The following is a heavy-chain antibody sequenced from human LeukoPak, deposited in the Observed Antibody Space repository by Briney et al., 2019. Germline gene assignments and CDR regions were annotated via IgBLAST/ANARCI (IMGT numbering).Heavy chain of an antibody. J-gene: IGHJ5*02. CDR1: GASIRSSY. CDR2: IYYTGST. Sequence: SETLSLTCTVSGASIRSSYWSWLRQAPGKGLEWIGYIYYTGSTNSNPSLKSRVTVSVDTSMNQFSLKLSSMTAADTAVYYCARLDRSGYEMGGTWFDPWGQGTLVTVSS. V-gene: IGHV4-59*08. D-gene: IGHD3-22*01. CDR3: ARLDRSGYEMGGTWFDP.